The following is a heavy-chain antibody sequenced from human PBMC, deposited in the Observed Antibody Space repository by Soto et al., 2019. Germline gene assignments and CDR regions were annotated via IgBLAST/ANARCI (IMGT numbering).Heavy chain of an antibody. D-gene: IGHD3-16*01. J-gene: IGHJ4*02. CDR2: IISKTDGGTT. CDR3: TKLWGGGFHY. CDR1: GFTFTNAW. V-gene: IGHV3-15*01. Sequence: EVQLVESGGGLVKPGGSLRLSCAASGFTFTNAWMSWVRQTPGKGLEWVGQIISKTDGGTTDYPAPVKGRFTISRDDSKNTLYLQISSLKAEDTGVYYCTKLWGGGFHYWGQGTLVTVSS.